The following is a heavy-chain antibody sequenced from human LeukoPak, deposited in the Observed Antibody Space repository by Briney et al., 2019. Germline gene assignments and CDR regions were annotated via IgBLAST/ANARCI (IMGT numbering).Heavy chain of an antibody. Sequence: PGGSLRLSCAASGFTFSSYSMNWVRQAPGKGLEWVSSISSSSSYIYYADSVKGRFTISRDNAKNSLYLQMNSLRAEDTAVYYCARANFDWLWRAKNWFDPWGQGTLVTVSS. D-gene: IGHD3-9*01. V-gene: IGHV3-21*01. CDR3: ARANFDWLWRAKNWFDP. J-gene: IGHJ5*02. CDR1: GFTFSSYS. CDR2: ISSSSSYI.